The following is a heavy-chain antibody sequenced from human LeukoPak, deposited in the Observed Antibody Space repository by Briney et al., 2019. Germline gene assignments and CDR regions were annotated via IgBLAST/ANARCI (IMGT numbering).Heavy chain of an antibody. Sequence: PGGSLRLSCAASGFTFSTYALSWVRQAPGKGLEWVSGISGGGGSTYYADSVKGRFTISRDNSKDTLYLQMNSLRAEDTAVYYCAKVGGCSSTSCYPIAAAGNLWDYWGQGTLVTVSS. D-gene: IGHD2-2*01. CDR1: GFTFSTYA. CDR3: AKVGGCSSTSCYPIAAAGNLWDY. CDR2: ISGGGGST. J-gene: IGHJ4*02. V-gene: IGHV3-23*01.